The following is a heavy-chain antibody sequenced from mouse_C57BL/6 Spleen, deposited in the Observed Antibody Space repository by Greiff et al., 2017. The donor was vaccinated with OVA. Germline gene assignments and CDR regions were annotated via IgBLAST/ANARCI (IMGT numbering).Heavy chain of an antibody. J-gene: IGHJ4*01. CDR3: ARDIPGAMDY. Sequence: EVKLVESGGGLVKPGGSLKLSCAASGFTFSSYAMSWVRQTPEKRLEWVATLSDGGSYTYYPDNVKGRFTISRDNAKNNLYLQMSHLKSEDTAMYYCARDIPGAMDYWGQGTSVTVSS. D-gene: IGHD3-1*01. CDR2: LSDGGSYT. CDR1: GFTFSSYA. V-gene: IGHV5-4*01.